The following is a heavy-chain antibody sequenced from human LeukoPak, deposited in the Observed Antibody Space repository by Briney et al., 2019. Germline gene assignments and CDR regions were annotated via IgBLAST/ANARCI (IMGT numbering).Heavy chain of an antibody. D-gene: IGHD1-7*01. CDR2: ISSSSSSYI. CDR1: GFTFSSYS. Sequence: GGSLRLSCAASGFTFSSYSMNWVRQAPGKGLEWVSSISSSSSSYIYYADSVKGRFTISRDNSKNTLYLQMNSLRAEDTAVYYCANSFLDGYNWNFAPMVNYYYYGMDVWGQGTTVTVSS. CDR3: ANSFLDGYNWNFAPMVNYYYYGMDV. V-gene: IGHV3-21*04. J-gene: IGHJ6*02.